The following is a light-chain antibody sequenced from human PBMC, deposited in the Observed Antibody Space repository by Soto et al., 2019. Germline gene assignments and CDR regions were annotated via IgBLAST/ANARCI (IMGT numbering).Light chain of an antibody. CDR3: QKYNSYSWK. CDR2: DAS. Sequence: IQMTKSPSTLSSSVGDRVTITFRASQSISSWLAWYQQKPGKAPKLLIYDASSLESGVPSRFSGSGSGTEFTLTISSLQPDDFATYYCQKYNSYSWKFGQGTKVAIK. J-gene: IGKJ1*01. CDR1: QSISSW. V-gene: IGKV1-5*01.